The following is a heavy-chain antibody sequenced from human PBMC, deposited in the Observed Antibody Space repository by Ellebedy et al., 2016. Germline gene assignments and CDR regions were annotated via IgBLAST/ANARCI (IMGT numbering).Heavy chain of an antibody. CDR3: ATTSDDFWSGYYDY. CDR1: NFTFSSYE. D-gene: IGHD3-3*01. CDR2: ISNSGTTI. Sequence: GGSLRLSCAASNFTFSSYEMNWVRQAPGKGLEWVSYISNSGTTIYYADSVKGRFIISRDNTKNSLYLQMNSLRAEDTAAYYCATTSDDFWSGYYDYWGQGTLVTVSS. J-gene: IGHJ4*02. V-gene: IGHV3-48*03.